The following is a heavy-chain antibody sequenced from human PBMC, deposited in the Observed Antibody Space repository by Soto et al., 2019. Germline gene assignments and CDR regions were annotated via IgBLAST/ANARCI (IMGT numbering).Heavy chain of an antibody. J-gene: IGHJ4*02. Sequence: QVQLVQSGAEVKKPGASVKVSCKASGYTFTSYAMHWVRQAPGQRLEWMGWINAGNGNTKYSQKFQGRGTLTRDTSASTAYKELSSRRSEDTAVYYCARGPGGPDGPGDYWGQGTLVTVSS. D-gene: IGHD2-15*01. V-gene: IGHV1-3*01. CDR1: GYTFTSYA. CDR2: INAGNGNT. CDR3: ARGPGGPDGPGDY.